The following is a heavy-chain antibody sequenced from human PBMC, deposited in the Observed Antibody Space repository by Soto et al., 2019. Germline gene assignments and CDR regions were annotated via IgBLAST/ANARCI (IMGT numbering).Heavy chain of an antibody. CDR1: GFSLSSTRMA. CDR3: AHIVVGGLGYYFDY. D-gene: IGHD6-19*01. Sequence: QITLKESGPTLVKPTQTLTLTCTFSGFSLSSTRMAVGWIRQPPGKALEWLALIYWDDDKRYSPFLKSRLTITKDTSKSQVVLTMSNMDPVDPARYYCAHIVVGGLGYYFDYWGQGTLVTVSS. J-gene: IGHJ4*02. CDR2: IYWDDDK. V-gene: IGHV2-5*02.